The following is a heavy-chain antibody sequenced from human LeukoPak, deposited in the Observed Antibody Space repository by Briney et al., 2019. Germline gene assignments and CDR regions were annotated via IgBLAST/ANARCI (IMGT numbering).Heavy chain of an antibody. D-gene: IGHD1-26*01. CDR1: GFTFSSSW. Sequence: GGSLRLSCAASGFTFSSSWMTWVRQAPGKGLEWVAHINEDGSDKYYVDSVTGRLSISRDNTKNSLYLRMSSLRAEDTAVYYCATWSNAWEFDYWGQGTLVSVSS. CDR3: ATWSNAWEFDY. V-gene: IGHV3-7*05. CDR2: INEDGSDK. J-gene: IGHJ4*02.